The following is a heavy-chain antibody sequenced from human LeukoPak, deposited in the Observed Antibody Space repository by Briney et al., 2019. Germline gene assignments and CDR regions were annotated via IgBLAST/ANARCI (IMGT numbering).Heavy chain of an antibody. D-gene: IGHD6-13*01. Sequence: GGSLRLSCAASGFTFSSYGMHWVRQAPGKGLEWVAFIRYDGSNKYYAESVKGRFTISRDNSKNTLYLQMNSLRAEDTAVYYCAKAPVAAAANYYFDYWGQGTLVTVSS. V-gene: IGHV3-30*02. CDR3: AKAPVAAAANYYFDY. CDR1: GFTFSSYG. CDR2: IRYDGSNK. J-gene: IGHJ4*02.